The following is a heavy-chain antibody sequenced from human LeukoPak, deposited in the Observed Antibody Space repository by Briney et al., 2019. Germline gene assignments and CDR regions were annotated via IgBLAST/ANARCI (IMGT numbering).Heavy chain of an antibody. V-gene: IGHV3-48*02. CDR2: ISPGGNTI. D-gene: IGHD4-17*01. Sequence: GVSLRLSCAGSGFIFRSHGMIWVRQAPGRGLEWVSYISPGGNTIYYTDSMKGRFTVSRDDAKNSLSLYMNSLRDEDTAVYNCARVRGPTVTTMYFDYWGQGTLVTVSS. CDR1: GFIFRSHG. CDR3: ARVRGPTVTTMYFDY. J-gene: IGHJ4*02.